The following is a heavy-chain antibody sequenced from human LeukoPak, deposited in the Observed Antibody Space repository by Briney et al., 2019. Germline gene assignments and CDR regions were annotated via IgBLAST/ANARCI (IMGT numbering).Heavy chain of an antibody. CDR1: EFTFSSYA. CDR3: ARDRSLSY. V-gene: IGHV3-53*01. CDR2: INSGGST. J-gene: IGHJ4*02. D-gene: IGHD2/OR15-2a*01. Sequence: PGGSLRLSCAASEFTFSSYAMQWVRQAPGKGLEWVSLINSGGSTYYADSVRGRFTISRDNSKNTVYLQMNSLRAEDTAVYYCARDRSLSYWGQGTLVTVSS.